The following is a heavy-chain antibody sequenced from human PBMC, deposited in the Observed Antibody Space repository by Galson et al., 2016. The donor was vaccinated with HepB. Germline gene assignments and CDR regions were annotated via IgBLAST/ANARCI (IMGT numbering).Heavy chain of an antibody. V-gene: IGHV5-51*01. D-gene: IGHD7-27*01. Sequence: QSGAEVKKSGESLKISCKGSGYTFTNYWIGWVRQKPGKGLEWMGIIYPGDSDTRYSPSFQGQVTTSADKSSRTAYLQWSGLKASDTAMYYCARAGSLGRYFDYWGQGTLVTVSS. CDR1: GYTFTNYW. CDR2: IYPGDSDT. J-gene: IGHJ4*02. CDR3: ARAGSLGRYFDY.